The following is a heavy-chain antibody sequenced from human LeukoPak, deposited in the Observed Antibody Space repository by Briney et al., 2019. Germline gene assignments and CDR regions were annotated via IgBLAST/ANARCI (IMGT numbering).Heavy chain of an antibody. J-gene: IGHJ5*02. CDR2: IYTSGST. Sequence: SETLSLTCAVYGGSFSGYYGSWVRQPPGKGLEWIGRIYTSGSTNYNPSLKSRVTISVDTSKNQFSLKLSSVTAADTAVYYCARDTRPTAWFDPWGQGTLVTVSS. CDR1: GGSFSGYY. V-gene: IGHV4-59*10. CDR3: ARDTRPTAWFDP. D-gene: IGHD4-17*01.